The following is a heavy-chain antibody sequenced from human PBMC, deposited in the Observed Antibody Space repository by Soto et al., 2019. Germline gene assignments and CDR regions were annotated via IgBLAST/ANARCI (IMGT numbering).Heavy chain of an antibody. CDR3: AGSAAALAGTTIWGEVLEI. CDR1: GGSIRSYY. V-gene: IGHV4-59*01. D-gene: IGHD1-1*01. CDR2: IYSSGTT. J-gene: IGHJ3*02. Sequence: SETLSLTCSVSGGSIRSYYWSWIRQPPGKGLEWIGYIYSSGTTNYNPSLQSRVTISGDTSKKHISLNLRSVTAADTAVYYCAGSAAALAGTTIWGEVLEIRGQGKRGTVAS.